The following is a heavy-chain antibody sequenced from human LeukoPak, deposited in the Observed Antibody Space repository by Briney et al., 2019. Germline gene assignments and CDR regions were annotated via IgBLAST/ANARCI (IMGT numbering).Heavy chain of an antibody. J-gene: IGHJ4*02. Sequence: GGSLRLSCAASGFTFSNYAMHWVRQAPGKGLEWVAVISYDANDKYYADSVKGRFTISRDNSKNTLYLQMNNLRAEDTAVYYCAGDVSVVVLSSTPTQIDYWGQGTLVTVSS. D-gene: IGHD3-22*01. CDR1: GFTFSNYA. V-gene: IGHV3-30*04. CDR2: ISYDANDK. CDR3: AGDVSVVVLSSTPTQIDY.